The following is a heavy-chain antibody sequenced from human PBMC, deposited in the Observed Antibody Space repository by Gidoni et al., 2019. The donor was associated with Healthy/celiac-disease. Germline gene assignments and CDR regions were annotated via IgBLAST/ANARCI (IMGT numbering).Heavy chain of an antibody. J-gene: IGHJ6*03. D-gene: IGHD3-16*01. Sequence: EVQLVQSGAEVKMPGESLRFSCKGSGYRSTRFWISWVRQMPGKGLAWMGRIDPSDAYTNYSPACQGHITIAADKTISTAYQQWSRLNASDTAMYYCARIGGEAGYYYYYYMDVWGKGTTVTVSS. CDR2: IDPSDAYT. CDR1: GYRSTRFW. CDR3: ARIGGEAGYYYYYYMDV. V-gene: IGHV5-10-1*03.